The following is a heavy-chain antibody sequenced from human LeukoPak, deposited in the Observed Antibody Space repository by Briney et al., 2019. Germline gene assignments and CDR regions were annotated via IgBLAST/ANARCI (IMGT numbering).Heavy chain of an antibody. CDR3: ARFLSDSSGWNADAFDI. D-gene: IGHD6-19*01. J-gene: IGHJ3*02. CDR2: IYYSGST. V-gene: IGHV4-59*02. Sequence: SETLSLTCTVSGGSVSSYYWSWIRQPPGKGLEWIGFIYYSGSTNYNPSLKSRVTISVDTSKNQFSLKLNSVTAADTAVYYCARFLSDSSGWNADAFDIWGQGTMVTVSS. CDR1: GGSVSSYY.